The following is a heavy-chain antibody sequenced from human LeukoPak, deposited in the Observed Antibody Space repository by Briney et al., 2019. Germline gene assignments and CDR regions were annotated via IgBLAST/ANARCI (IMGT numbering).Heavy chain of an antibody. J-gene: IGHJ4*02. V-gene: IGHV3-30*03. CDR2: ISYDGSNK. CDR1: GFTFSSYG. CDR3: ATNTAMDYYFDY. Sequence: GGSLRLSCAASGFTFSSYGMHWVRRAPGKGLEWVAVISYDGSNKYYADSVKGRFTISRDNSKNTLYLQMNSLRAEDTAVYYCATNTAMDYYFDYWGQGTLVTVSS. D-gene: IGHD5-18*01.